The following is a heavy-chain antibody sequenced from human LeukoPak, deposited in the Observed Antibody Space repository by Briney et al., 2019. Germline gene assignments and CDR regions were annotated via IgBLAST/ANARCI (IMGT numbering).Heavy chain of an antibody. J-gene: IGHJ4*02. D-gene: IGHD6-19*01. V-gene: IGHV4-4*07. CDR1: GGSISSYY. CDR2: IYTSGST. CDR3: ARTGYSSGWNPFDY. Sequence: SETLSLTCTVSGGSISSYYWSWIRQPAGKGLEWIGRIYTSGSTNYNPSLKSRVTMSVDTSKNQFSLKLCSVTAADTAVYYCARTGYSSGWNPFDYWGQGTLVTVSS.